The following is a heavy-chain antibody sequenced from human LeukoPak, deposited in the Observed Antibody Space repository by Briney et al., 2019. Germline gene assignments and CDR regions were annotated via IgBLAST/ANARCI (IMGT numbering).Heavy chain of an antibody. CDR2: ISGSGSGGST. D-gene: IGHD3-10*01. CDR1: GFTFSSSA. Sequence: GGSLRLSRAASGFTFSSSAMSWVRQAPGKGLEWVSNISGSGSGGSTYYADSAKGRFTISRDNSKNTLYLQMNSLRAEDTAVYYCAKATVWGVIMRYFDYWGQGTLVTVSS. J-gene: IGHJ4*02. V-gene: IGHV3-23*01. CDR3: AKATVWGVIMRYFDY.